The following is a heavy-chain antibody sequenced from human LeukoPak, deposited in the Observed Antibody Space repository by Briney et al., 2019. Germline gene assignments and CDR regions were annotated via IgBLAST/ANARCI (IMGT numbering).Heavy chain of an antibody. CDR2: ISYDGSNK. V-gene: IGHV3-30-3*01. Sequence: GGSLRLSCAASGFMFSSNWMSWVRQAPGKGLEWVAVISYDGSNKYYADSVKGRFTISRDNSKNTLYLQMNSLRAEDTAVYYCARVPGYDSSGYFDYWGQGTLVTVSS. CDR1: GFMFSSNW. D-gene: IGHD3-22*01. CDR3: ARVPGYDSSGYFDY. J-gene: IGHJ4*02.